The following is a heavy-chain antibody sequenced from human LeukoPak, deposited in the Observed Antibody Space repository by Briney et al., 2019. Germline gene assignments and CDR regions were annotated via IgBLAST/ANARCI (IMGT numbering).Heavy chain of an antibody. CDR3: ARVRGAGSEYFHH. CDR1: GFTFSTYS. Sequence: PGGSLRLSCAASGFTFSTYSMNWVRQAPGTGLEWVSSITSRSSYIYYADSVKGRFTISRDNTKNSPYLQMNSLRAEDTAVYYCARVRGAGSEYFHHWGQGTLVTVSS. J-gene: IGHJ1*01. CDR2: ITSRSSYI. V-gene: IGHV3-21*01.